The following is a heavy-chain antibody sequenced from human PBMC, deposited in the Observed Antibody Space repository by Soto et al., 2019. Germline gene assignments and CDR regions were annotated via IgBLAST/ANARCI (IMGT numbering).Heavy chain of an antibody. CDR2: IYYSGST. J-gene: IGHJ3*01. CDR3: ARLSRSSFGGIRQDAFVV. Sequence: SETLSLTCTVSGDSIRSYYWSWIRQPPGKGLEWIGYIYYSGSTNYNPSLKSRVTISVDTSKNQFSLKLSSVTAADTAAYYCARLSRSSFGGIRQDAFVVWGPGIMVTLSS. D-gene: IGHD3-16*01. CDR1: GDSIRSYY. V-gene: IGHV4-59*08.